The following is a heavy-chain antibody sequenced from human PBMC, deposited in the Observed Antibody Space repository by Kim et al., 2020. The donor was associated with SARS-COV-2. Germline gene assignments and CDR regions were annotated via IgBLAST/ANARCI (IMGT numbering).Heavy chain of an antibody. D-gene: IGHD3-16*02. V-gene: IGHV4-39*01. Sequence: LNDRVPISVDTSKNQFSLKLSSVTAADTAVYYCARGRDDYIWGSYRLFDYWGQGTLVTVSS. J-gene: IGHJ4*02. CDR3: ARGRDDYIWGSYRLFDY.